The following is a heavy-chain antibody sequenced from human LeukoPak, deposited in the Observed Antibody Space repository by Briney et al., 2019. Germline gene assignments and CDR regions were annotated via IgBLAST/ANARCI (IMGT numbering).Heavy chain of an antibody. Sequence: GEALMISCQGSGYSFTSYLIGWVRQLPAKRVEGRGIIYHGDSDTRYSPSFQGQVTISADKSINTAYLQWSSLKASDTAKYYSASCGSGYYYKFDYWGQGTLVTVSS. CDR1: GYSFTSYL. D-gene: IGHD3-22*01. J-gene: IGHJ4*02. CDR2: IYHGDSDT. V-gene: IGHV5-51*01. CDR3: ASCGSGYYYKFDY.